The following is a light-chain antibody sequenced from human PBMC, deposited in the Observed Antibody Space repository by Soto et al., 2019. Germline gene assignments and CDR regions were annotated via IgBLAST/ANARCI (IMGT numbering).Light chain of an antibody. CDR2: DVT. V-gene: IGLV2-14*03. J-gene: IGLJ2*01. Sequence: QSALTQPASVSGSPGQSITISCTGTSSDVGGYNYVSWYQQHPGKAPKLMIYDVTNRPSGISNRFSGSKSGNTASRTISGLQAEDEADYYCSSYTTSRTLVFGGGTKLTVL. CDR1: SSDVGGYNY. CDR3: SSYTTSRTLV.